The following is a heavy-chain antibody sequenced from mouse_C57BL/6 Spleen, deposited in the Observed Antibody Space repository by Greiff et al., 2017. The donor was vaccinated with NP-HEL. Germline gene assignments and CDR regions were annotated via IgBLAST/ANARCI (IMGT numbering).Heavy chain of an antibody. Sequence: QVQLQQSGPELVKPGASVKISCQASGYTFTSYWITWVKQRPGQGLEWIGDIYPGSGSTNYNEKFKSKATLTVDTSSSTAYMQLSSLTSEDSAVYYCARKAYYSNYFDYRGQGTTLTVSS. D-gene: IGHD2-5*01. CDR3: ARKAYYSNYFDY. CDR1: GYTFTSYW. CDR2: IYPGSGST. J-gene: IGHJ2*01. V-gene: IGHV1-55*01.